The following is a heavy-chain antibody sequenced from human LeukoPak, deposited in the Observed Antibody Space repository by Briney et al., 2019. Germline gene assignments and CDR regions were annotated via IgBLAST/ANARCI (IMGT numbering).Heavy chain of an antibody. D-gene: IGHD1-1*01. Sequence: GGSLRLSCVASGFTFSSYSMKWVRQAPGKGLEWVSSISSSSSYIYYADSVKGRFTISTDNAKSSLYLQMNSLRVEDTAVYYCARGEATGTPFDYWGQGTLVTVSS. CDR2: ISSSSSYI. CDR3: ARGEATGTPFDY. J-gene: IGHJ4*02. V-gene: IGHV3-21*01. CDR1: GFTFSSYS.